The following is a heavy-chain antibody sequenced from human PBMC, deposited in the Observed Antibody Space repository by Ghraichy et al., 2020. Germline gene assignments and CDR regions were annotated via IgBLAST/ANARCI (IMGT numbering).Heavy chain of an antibody. D-gene: IGHD1-26*01. CDR3: AKDLRLVGPTLDS. CDR2: TSYDGSNN. J-gene: IGHJ4*02. CDR1: GFTFSSYD. Sequence: GGSLRLSCVASGFTFSSYDMYWVRQAPGKGLEWVAITSYDGSNNYYAESVKGRFNASRDNSKYTLYLQVNSLRPEDTAVYYCAKDLRLVGPTLDSWGQGTMVTGAS. V-gene: IGHV3-30*18.